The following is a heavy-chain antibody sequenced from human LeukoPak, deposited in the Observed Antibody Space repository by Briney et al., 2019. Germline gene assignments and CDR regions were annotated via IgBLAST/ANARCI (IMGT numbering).Heavy chain of an antibody. J-gene: IGHJ4*02. CDR3: ARGQDQTNTGYCDH. D-gene: IGHD2-15*01. V-gene: IGHV1-69*04. CDR1: GYTFTGYY. Sequence: ASVKVSCKASGYTFTGYYMHWVRQAPGQGLEWMGRIIPILGIANYAQKFQGRVTITADKSTSTAYMELSSLRSEDTAVYYCARGQDQTNTGYCDHWGQGTLVTVSS. CDR2: IIPILGIA.